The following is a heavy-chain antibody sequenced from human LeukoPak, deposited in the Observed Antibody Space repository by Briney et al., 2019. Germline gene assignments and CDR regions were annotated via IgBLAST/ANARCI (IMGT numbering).Heavy chain of an antibody. Sequence: GESLKISCKGPGYSFTSYWIGWVRQMPGKGLEWMGIIYPGDSDTRYSPSFQGQVTISADKSISTAYLQWSSLKASDTAMYYCARVGYCSSTSCYRVNAFDIWGQGTMVTVSS. CDR1: GYSFTSYW. V-gene: IGHV5-51*01. CDR3: ARVGYCSSTSCYRVNAFDI. D-gene: IGHD2-2*01. J-gene: IGHJ3*02. CDR2: IYPGDSDT.